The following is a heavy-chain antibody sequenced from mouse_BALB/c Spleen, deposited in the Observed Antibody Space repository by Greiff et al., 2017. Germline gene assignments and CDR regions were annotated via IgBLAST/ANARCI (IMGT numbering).Heavy chain of an antibody. CDR2: INPYYGST. V-gene: IGHV1-39*01. Sequence: EVQLQQTGPELVKPGASVKISCKASGYSFTDYIMLWVKQSHGKSLEWIGNINPYYGSTSYNLKFKGKATLTVDKSSSTAYMQLNSLTSEDSAVYYCAREDGNYGYWYFDVWGAGTTVTVSS. J-gene: IGHJ1*01. CDR3: AREDGNYGYWYFDV. CDR1: GYSFTDYI. D-gene: IGHD2-1*01.